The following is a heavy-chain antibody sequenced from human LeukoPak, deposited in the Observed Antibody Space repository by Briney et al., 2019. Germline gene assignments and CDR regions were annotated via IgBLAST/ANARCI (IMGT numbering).Heavy chain of an antibody. CDR1: GFTFSNYG. D-gene: IGHD6-19*01. CDR3: AKEAWYSSGWSTSTDY. CDR2: VRNDGINK. J-gene: IGHJ4*02. V-gene: IGHV3-30*02. Sequence: PGGSLRLSCAASGFTFSNYGMHWVRQAPGKGLEWVAFVRNDGINKYYADPVKGRLTISRDNSKNTLYLQMNSLRAEDTAVYYCAKEAWYSSGWSTSTDYWGQGTLVTVSS.